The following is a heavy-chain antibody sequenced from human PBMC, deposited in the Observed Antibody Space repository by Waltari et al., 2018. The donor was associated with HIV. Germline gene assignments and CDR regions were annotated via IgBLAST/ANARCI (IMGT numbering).Heavy chain of an antibody. V-gene: IGHV3-23*01. CDR2: IIGSGGST. Sequence: EVQVLESGGALVQPGGSLRLSCAASGFTFSNYGMSWVRQAPGKGLEWGSTIIGSGGSTYYADSVKGRFTVSRDNSKNTLYLQMNALRAEDTAVYFCVKEHQYSHSWYSYYGMDVWGQGTTVTVSS. CDR1: GFTFSNYG. CDR3: VKEHQYSHSWYSYYGMDV. D-gene: IGHD6-13*01. J-gene: IGHJ6*02.